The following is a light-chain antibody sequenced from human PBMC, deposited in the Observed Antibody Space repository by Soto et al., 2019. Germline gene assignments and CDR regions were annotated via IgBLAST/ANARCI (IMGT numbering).Light chain of an antibody. CDR1: QDIDNY. Sequence: DIQMTQSPSSLSASVGDRVTITCQASQDIDNYLHWYQQKPGQAPKLLIYDASNLETGVPSRFSGRGSGTDFTFTISSLQPEDVATYYWQLYGKLPPYTFGQGTKLELK. V-gene: IGKV1-33*01. CDR3: QLYGKLPPYT. J-gene: IGKJ2*01. CDR2: DAS.